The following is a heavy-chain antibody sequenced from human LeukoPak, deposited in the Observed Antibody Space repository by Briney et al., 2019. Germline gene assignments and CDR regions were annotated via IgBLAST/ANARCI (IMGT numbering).Heavy chain of an antibody. CDR3: ARGLLRYFDWSLNY. V-gene: IGHV1-69*01. D-gene: IGHD3-9*01. Sequence: ASVKVSCKASGGTFSSYAISWVRQDPGQGLEWMGGIIPIFGTANYAQKFQGRVTITADESTSTAYMELSSLRSEDTAVYYCARGLLRYFDWSLNYWGQGTLVTVSS. J-gene: IGHJ4*02. CDR2: IIPIFGTA. CDR1: GGTFSSYA.